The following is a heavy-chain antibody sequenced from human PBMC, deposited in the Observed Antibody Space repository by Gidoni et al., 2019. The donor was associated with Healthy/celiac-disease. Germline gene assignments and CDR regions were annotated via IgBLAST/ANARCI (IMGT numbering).Heavy chain of an antibody. D-gene: IGHD4-17*01. CDR3: AKDTYYGVKTGNYFDY. V-gene: IGHV3-30*18. CDR1: GFTFSSYG. Sequence: QVQLVESGGGVVQPGRSLRLSCAASGFTFSSYGMHWVRQAPGKGLDGVAVISYDGTNKYYADSGKGRFTISRDNSKNTLYLQMNSLRAEDTAVYYCAKDTYYGVKTGNYFDYWGQGTLVTVSS. CDR2: ISYDGTNK. J-gene: IGHJ4*02.